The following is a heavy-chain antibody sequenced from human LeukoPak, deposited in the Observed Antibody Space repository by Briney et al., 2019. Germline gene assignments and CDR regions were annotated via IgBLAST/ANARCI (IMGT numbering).Heavy chain of an antibody. CDR1: GGTFSSYA. CDR3: ARADSGGSDY. Sequence: SVKVSCKASGGTFSSYAISWVRQAPGQGLEWMGRIIPIFGIANYAQKFQGRVTITADKSTSTAYMELSSLRSEDTAVYYCARADSGGSDYWGQGTLVTVSS. CDR2: IIPIFGIA. D-gene: IGHD3-16*01. V-gene: IGHV1-69*04. J-gene: IGHJ4*02.